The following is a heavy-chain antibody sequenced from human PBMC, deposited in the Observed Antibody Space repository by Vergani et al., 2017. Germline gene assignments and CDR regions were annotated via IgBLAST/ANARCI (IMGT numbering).Heavy chain of an antibody. CDR1: GGSFSGYY. D-gene: IGHD5-12*01. CDR3: ASDYSGYDSYVDY. V-gene: IGHV4-34*01. CDR2: INHSGST. J-gene: IGHJ4*02. Sequence: QVQLQQWGAGLLKPSETLSLTCAVYGGSFSGYYWSWIRQPPGKGLEWIGEINHSGSTNYNPSLKSRVTISVDTSKNQFSLKLSSVTAADTAVYYCASDYSGYDSYVDYWGQGTLVTVSS.